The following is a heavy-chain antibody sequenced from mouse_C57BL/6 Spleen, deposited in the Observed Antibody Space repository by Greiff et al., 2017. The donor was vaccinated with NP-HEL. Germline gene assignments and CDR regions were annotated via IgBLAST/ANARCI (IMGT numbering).Heavy chain of an antibody. CDR1: GYSITSDYA. CDR3: ARSIMAN. V-gene: IGHV3-2*02. J-gene: IGHJ2*01. Sequence: DGKRQESGPGLVKPSQSLSLTCTVTGYSITSDYAWNWIRQFPENKLEWMGYISYSGSTSYNPSLKSRISITRDTSKNQFFLQLNSVTTEDTATYYCARSIMANWGQGTTLTVSS. CDR2: ISYSGST.